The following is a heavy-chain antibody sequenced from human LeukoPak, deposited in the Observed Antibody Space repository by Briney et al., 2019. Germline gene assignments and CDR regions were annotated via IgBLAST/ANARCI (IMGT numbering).Heavy chain of an antibody. V-gene: IGHV1-18*01. CDR3: AKDMGRLGPRQQLVFDY. Sequence: ASVKVSCKASGYTFTSYGISWVRQAPGQGLEWMGWISAYNGNTNYAQKLQGRVTMTTDTSTSTAYMELRSLRSDDTAVYYCAKDMGRLGPRQQLVFDYWGQGTLVTVSS. CDR2: ISAYNGNT. D-gene: IGHD6-13*01. J-gene: IGHJ4*02. CDR1: GYTFTSYG.